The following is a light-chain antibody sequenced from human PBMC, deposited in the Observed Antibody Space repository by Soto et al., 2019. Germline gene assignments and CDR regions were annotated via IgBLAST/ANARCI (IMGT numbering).Light chain of an antibody. CDR1: QSVSSSY. V-gene: IGKV3-20*01. Sequence: HPPSTLNMSPGERATLSCRASQSVSSSYLAWYQQKPGQAPRLLICGASSRATGIPDRFSGSGSGTDFTLTISRLEPEDFAVYYCQQYGSSPSFGQGTKVDIK. CDR2: GAS. J-gene: IGKJ1*01. CDR3: QQYGSSPS.